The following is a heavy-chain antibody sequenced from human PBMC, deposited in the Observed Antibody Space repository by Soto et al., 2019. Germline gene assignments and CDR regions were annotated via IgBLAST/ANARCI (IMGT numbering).Heavy chain of an antibody. CDR2: ISWNSGSI. V-gene: IGHV3-9*01. Sequence: GGSLRLSCAASGFTFDDYAMHWVRQAPGKGLEWVSGISWNSGSIGYADSVKGRFTISRDNAKNSLYLQMNSLRADDTAVYYCFGGADYWGLGTLVTVSS. CDR1: GFTFDDYA. J-gene: IGHJ4*02. D-gene: IGHD2-21*01. CDR3: FGGADY.